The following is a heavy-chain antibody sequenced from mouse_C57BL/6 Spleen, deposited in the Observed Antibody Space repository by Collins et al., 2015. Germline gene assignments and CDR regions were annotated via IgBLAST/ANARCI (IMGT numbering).Heavy chain of an antibody. J-gene: IGHJ2*01. V-gene: IGHV1-55*01. D-gene: IGHD1-1*01. CDR3: ARSNPFITTADYFDY. Sequence: QLLQPGAELVKPGASVKMSCKASGYTFTSYWITWVKQRPGQGLEWIGDIYPGSGSTNYNEKFKSKGHTDCRHISSTAYMQLSSLTSEDSAVYYCARSNPFITTADYFDYWGQGTTLTVSS. CDR1: GYTFTSYW. CDR2: IYPGSGST.